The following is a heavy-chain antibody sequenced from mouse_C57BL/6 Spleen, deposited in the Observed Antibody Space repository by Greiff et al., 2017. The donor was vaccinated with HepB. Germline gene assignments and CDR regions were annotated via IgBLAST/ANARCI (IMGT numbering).Heavy chain of an antibody. V-gene: IGHV5-4*01. Sequence: EVQVVESGGGLVKPGGSLKLSCAASGFTFSSYAMSWVRQTPEKRLEWVATISDGGSYTYYPDNVKGRFTISRDNAKNNLYLQMSHLKSEDTAMYYCAREGTRSYCMDYWGQGTSVTVSS. CDR2: ISDGGSYT. CDR3: AREGTRSYCMDY. J-gene: IGHJ4*01. CDR1: GFTFSSYA. D-gene: IGHD1-1*01.